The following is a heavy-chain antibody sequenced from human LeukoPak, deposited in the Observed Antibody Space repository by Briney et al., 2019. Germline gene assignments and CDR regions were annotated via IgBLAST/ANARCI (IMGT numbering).Heavy chain of an antibody. J-gene: IGHJ4*02. D-gene: IGHD3-3*01. CDR1: GFTFSSYS. CDR2: ISSSSSTI. V-gene: IGHV3-48*01. CDR3: ARDGGGYDFWSGSPFDY. Sequence: GGSLRLSCAASGFTFSSYSMNWVRQAPGKGLEWVSYISSSSSTIYYADSVKGRFTISRDNAKNSLYLQMNSLRAEDTAVYYCARDGGGYDFWSGSPFDYWGQGTLVTVSS.